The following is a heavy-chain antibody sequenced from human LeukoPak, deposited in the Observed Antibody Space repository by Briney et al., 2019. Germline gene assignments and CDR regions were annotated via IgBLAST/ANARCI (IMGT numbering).Heavy chain of an antibody. CDR2: INPNSGGT. CDR3: ARGLLVPAAPCDY. V-gene: IGHV1-2*02. Sequence: ASVKVSCKASRSTFTGYYMHWVRQAPGQGLEWMGWINPNSGGTNYAQKFQGRVTMTRDTSISTAYMELSRLRSDDTAVYYCARGLLVPAAPCDYWGQGTLVTVSS. J-gene: IGHJ4*02. CDR1: RSTFTGYY. D-gene: IGHD2-2*01.